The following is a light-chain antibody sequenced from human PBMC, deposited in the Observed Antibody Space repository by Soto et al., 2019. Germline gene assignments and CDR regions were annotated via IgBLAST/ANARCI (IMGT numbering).Light chain of an antibody. J-gene: IGKJ1*01. CDR1: QSVSTS. V-gene: IGKV3-11*01. CDR3: QVRDVWPT. Sequence: IVLTQSPATLSLSPEERAALSCRASQSVSTSLAWYQHKPGQAPRLIIYAASKRATGTPARFSASGSRTDFPLTISSTEPEYFAVYYCQVRDVWPTFGQGTKVEIK. CDR2: AAS.